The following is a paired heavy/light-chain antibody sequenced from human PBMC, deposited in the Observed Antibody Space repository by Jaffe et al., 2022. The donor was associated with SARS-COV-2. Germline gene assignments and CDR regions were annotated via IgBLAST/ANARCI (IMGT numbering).Light chain of an antibody. CDR2: WAS. J-gene: IGKJ1*01. V-gene: IGKV4-1*01. CDR1: QSIYYSANNKNY. CDR3: LQYYTPPRT. Sequence: DIVMTQSPDSLTVSLGERATINCKSSQSIYYSANNKNYLGWFQQKPGQPPKLLIYWASTRESGVPDRFSGSGSGTDFTLTITSLQAEDVAVYYCLQYYTPPRTFGQGTRVEIK.
Heavy chain of an antibody. CDR1: GFTFGDFT. CDR3: SKDLGGGNNRLCDDNSCQWLKS. D-gene: IGHD6-19*01. CDR2: IRGKVFDETT. V-gene: IGHV3-49*03. Sequence: EEQLVESGGGLVQPGRSLRLSCTASGFTFGDFTMSWFRQAPGKGLEWVGFIRGKVFDETTAYAASVKGRFTISRDDSKSVAYLQMNRLKTEDTAVYYCSKDLGGGNNRLCDDNSCQWLKSWGQGTLVTVSS. J-gene: IGHJ5*02.